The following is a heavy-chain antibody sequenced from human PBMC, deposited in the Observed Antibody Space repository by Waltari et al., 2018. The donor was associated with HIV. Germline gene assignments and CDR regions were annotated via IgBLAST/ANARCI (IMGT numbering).Heavy chain of an antibody. J-gene: IGHJ4*02. CDR3: ARTLAQGWGLDY. D-gene: IGHD3-16*01. V-gene: IGHV3-13*01. CDR1: GFTFSIYD. CDR2: IGTAGDT. Sequence: EVQLVESGGGLVQPGGSLRISCAASGFTFSIYDINLVRQATGKGLEWVSAIGTAGDTYYPGSVKGRFTISRENAKNSLYLQMNSLRAEDTAVYYCARTLAQGWGLDYWGQGTLVTVSS.